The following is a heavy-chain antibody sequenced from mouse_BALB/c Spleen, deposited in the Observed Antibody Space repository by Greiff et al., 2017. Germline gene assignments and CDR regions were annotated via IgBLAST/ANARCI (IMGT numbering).Heavy chain of an antibody. CDR3: ARGGGYEAY. J-gene: IGHJ3*01. D-gene: IGHD2-2*01. V-gene: IGHV5-17*02. Sequence: EVQLVESGGGLVQPGGSRKLSCAASGFTFSSFGMHWVRQAPEKGLEWVAYISSGSSTIYYADTVKGRFTISRDNPKNTLFLQMTSLRSEDTAMYYCARGGGYEAYWGQGTLVTVSA. CDR2: ISSGSSTI. CDR1: GFTFSSFG.